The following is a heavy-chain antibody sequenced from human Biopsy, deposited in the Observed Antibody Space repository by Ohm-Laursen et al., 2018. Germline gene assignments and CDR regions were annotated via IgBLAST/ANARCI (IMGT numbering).Heavy chain of an antibody. Sequence: TLSLTCDVSGGDINNYYWGWIRQPAGKGLEWIGRIYPGGSTNYNLSLKSRVTMSVDTSKKQLSLRLRSVTAADTAMYYCASVVLGPTNDAFDLWGQGTMVVVSS. J-gene: IGHJ3*01. V-gene: IGHV4-4*07. D-gene: IGHD3-22*01. CDR1: GGDINNYY. CDR3: ASVVLGPTNDAFDL. CDR2: IYPGGST.